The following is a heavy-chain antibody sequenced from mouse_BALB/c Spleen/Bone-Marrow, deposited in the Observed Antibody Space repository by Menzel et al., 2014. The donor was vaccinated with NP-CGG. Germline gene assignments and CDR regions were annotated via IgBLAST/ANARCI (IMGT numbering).Heavy chain of an antibody. CDR1: GFTFSSFG. V-gene: IGHV5-17*02. D-gene: IGHD4-1*01. CDR3: TRGGNWDDFDS. CDR2: ISSGSSTI. J-gene: IGHJ2*01. Sequence: VQLKESGGGLVQPGGSRKLSCAASGFTFSSFGMHWVRQAPEKGLGWVAYISSGSSTIFYADTVKGRFTVSRDNPKNTLFLQMTSLRSEDTAMYFCTRGGNWDDFDSWGQGTTLTVSS.